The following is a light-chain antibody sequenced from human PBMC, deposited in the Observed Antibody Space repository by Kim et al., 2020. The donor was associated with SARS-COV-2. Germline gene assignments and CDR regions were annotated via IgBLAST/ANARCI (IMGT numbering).Light chain of an antibody. Sequence: SLSPGERATPSWRTSQSVSSYLAWYQQKPGQAPRRLIYDASNRATGIPARFSGSGSGTDFTLTISSLEPEDFSVYYCQQRSNWLTFGGGTKVEIK. J-gene: IGKJ4*01. CDR2: DAS. CDR1: QSVSSY. V-gene: IGKV3-11*01. CDR3: QQRSNWLT.